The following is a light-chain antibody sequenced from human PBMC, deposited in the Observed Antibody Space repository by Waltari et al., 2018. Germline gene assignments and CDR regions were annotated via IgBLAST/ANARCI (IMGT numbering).Light chain of an antibody. CDR3: QQYNNWPPWT. CDR2: DAS. V-gene: IGKV3-15*01. CDR1: QSVSSN. J-gene: IGKJ1*01. Sequence: ETVMTQSPATLSVSPGERATLSCRASQSVSSNLAWYQQKTGQAPRLLIYDASTRATGIPARFSGSGSGTEFTLTLSSLQSEDFAVYYCQQYNNWPPWTFGQGTKVEVK.